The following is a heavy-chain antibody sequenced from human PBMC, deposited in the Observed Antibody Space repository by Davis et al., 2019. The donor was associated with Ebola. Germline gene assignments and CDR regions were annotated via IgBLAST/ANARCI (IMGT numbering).Heavy chain of an antibody. CDR2: IKSDGSST. J-gene: IGHJ4*02. D-gene: IGHD6-19*01. CDR3: ARDIAVAGTIGFDY. CDR1: GFTSSSYW. Sequence: PGGSLRLSCVASGFTSSSYWMHWVRQAPGKGLVWVSLIKSDGSSTRYADSVKGRFTISRDNAKNTLYLQMNSLRPEDTDVYYCARDIAVAGTIGFDYWGQGTLVTVSS. V-gene: IGHV3-74*01.